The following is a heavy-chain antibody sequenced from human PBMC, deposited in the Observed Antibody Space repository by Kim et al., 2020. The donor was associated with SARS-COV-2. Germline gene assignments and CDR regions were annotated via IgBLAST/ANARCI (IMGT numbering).Heavy chain of an antibody. Sequence: QKYQGRVTITADESTSTAYMELSSLRSEDPAVYYCARDTSGQLLFDWFDPWGQGTLVTVSS. D-gene: IGHD2-2*01. CDR3: ARDTSGQLLFDWFDP. J-gene: IGHJ5*02. V-gene: IGHV1-69*01.